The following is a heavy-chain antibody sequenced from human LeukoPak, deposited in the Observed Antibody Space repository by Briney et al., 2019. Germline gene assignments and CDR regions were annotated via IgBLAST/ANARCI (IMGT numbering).Heavy chain of an antibody. CDR2: IYPIFGTA. J-gene: IGHJ4*02. Sequence: SVKVSCKASGGTFSSYAISWVRQAPGQVLEWMGGIYPIFGTANYAQKFQGRVTITTDESTSTAYMELSSLRSEDTAVYYCGRGQRWSSTSCYYYWGQGTLVTVSS. D-gene: IGHD2-2*01. V-gene: IGHV1-69*05. CDR3: GRGQRWSSTSCYYY. CDR1: GGTFSSYA.